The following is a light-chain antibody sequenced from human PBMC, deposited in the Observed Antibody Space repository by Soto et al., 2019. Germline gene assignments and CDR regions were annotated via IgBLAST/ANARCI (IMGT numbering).Light chain of an antibody. Sequence: DIVMTQSPLYLTLTPGEPASISCSSCQSLLHRNGYTYLDWHLQQPGXSPXLLIYMGYSRASGVPDRFSGSGSGTDFTPKISRVDTEYVGVYYCMQTLQPRTFGEGTKVDIK. V-gene: IGKV2-28*01. J-gene: IGKJ4*01. CDR1: QSLLHRNGYTY. CDR2: MGY. CDR3: MQTLQPRT.